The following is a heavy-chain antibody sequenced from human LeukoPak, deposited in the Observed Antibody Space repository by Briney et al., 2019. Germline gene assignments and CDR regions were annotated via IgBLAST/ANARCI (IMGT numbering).Heavy chain of an antibody. J-gene: IGHJ4*02. CDR3: ARDGTGVYNLVQY. V-gene: IGHV1-69*01. CDR1: GGTFSSYA. CDR2: IIPIFGTA. Sequence: SVKVSCKASGGTFSSYAISWVRQAPGQGLEWMGGIIPIFGTANYAQKFQGRVTITADESTSTAYMELSSLRSEDTAVYYCARDGTGVYNLVQYWGQGTLVTVSS. D-gene: IGHD5-24*01.